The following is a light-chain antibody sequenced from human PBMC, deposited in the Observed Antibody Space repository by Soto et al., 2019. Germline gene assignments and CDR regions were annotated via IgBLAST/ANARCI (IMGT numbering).Light chain of an antibody. Sequence: ALQLTQSPSSLSASVGDRVTITCRASQAISSGLAWYQQRPGKTPKLLIYDASRLESGVPSRFSGSGSGTDFTLTISSLQPEDFATYYCQQFNDISLYTFGQGTNLEIK. CDR1: QAISSG. CDR2: DAS. CDR3: QQFNDISLYT. J-gene: IGKJ2*01. V-gene: IGKV1D-13*01.